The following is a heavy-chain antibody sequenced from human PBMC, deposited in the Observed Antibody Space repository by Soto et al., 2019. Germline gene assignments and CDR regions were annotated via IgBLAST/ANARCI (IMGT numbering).Heavy chain of an antibody. Sequence: QITLKESGPTLVQPTQTLTLTCTFSGFSLTTSGMGVAWIRQPPGKALEFLALIYWDDTERYTSSLMGRLTIRKDTSKNQAVLTMRNVDPVDSATYFFALLLWFGDGALDVWGQETRVTVSS. J-gene: IGHJ3*01. CDR3: ALLLWFGDGALDV. CDR1: GFSLTTSGMG. CDR2: IYWDDTE. V-gene: IGHV2-5*02. D-gene: IGHD3-10*01.